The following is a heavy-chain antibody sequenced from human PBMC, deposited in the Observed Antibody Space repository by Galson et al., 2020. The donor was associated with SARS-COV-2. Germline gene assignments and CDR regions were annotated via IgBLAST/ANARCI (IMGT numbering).Heavy chain of an antibody. D-gene: IGHD1-26*01. J-gene: IGHJ5*02. Sequence: LSLTCAASGFTFSSYAMHWVRQAPGKGLEWVAVISYDGSNKYYADSVKGRFTISRDNSKNTLYLQMNSLRAEDTAVYYCAKTYSGSYRGWFDPWGQGTLVTVSS. CDR1: GFTFSSYA. V-gene: IGHV3-30*04. CDR2: ISYDGSNK. CDR3: AKTYSGSYRGWFDP.